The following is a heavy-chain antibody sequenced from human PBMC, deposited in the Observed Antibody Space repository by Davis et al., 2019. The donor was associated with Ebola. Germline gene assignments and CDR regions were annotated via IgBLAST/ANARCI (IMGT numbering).Heavy chain of an antibody. D-gene: IGHD7-27*01. CDR2: ISYDGSEK. Sequence: GESLKISCAASGFTFRTYAIHWVRQAPGKGLEWVALISYDGSEKYYGDSVKGRFTISRDNSKNTLSLQMNSLGTEDTAMYYCARESLGLDSWGQGTLVTVSS. CDR1: GFTFRTYA. J-gene: IGHJ4*02. CDR3: ARESLGLDS. V-gene: IGHV3-30-3*01.